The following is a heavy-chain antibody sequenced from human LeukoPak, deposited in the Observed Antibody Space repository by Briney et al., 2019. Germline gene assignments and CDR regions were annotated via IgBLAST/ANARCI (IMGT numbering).Heavy chain of an antibody. CDR1: GYTLTELS. V-gene: IGHV1-24*01. CDR2: FDPEDGET. Sequence: ASVKVSCKVSGYTLTELSMHWVRQAPGKGLEWMGGFDPEDGETIYAQKFQGRVTMTEDTSTDTAYMELSSLRSEDTAVYYCATDLGYRLLWFGEPANWGQGTLVTVSS. J-gene: IGHJ4*02. CDR3: ATDLGYRLLWFGEPAN. D-gene: IGHD3-10*01.